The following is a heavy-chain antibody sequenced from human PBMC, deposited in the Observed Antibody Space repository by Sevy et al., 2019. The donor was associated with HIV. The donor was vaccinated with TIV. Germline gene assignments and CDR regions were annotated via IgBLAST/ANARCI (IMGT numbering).Heavy chain of an antibody. D-gene: IGHD5-12*01. CDR1: GGSISSSSYY. CDR3: ARPGRDGYNFEVNAFDI. J-gene: IGHJ3*02. CDR2: IYYSGGT. V-gene: IGHV4-39*01. Sequence: SETLSLTCTVSGGSISSSSYYWGWIRQPPGKGLEWIGSIYYSGGTYYNPSFKSRVTISVDTSKNQFSLKLSSVTAAETAVYYCARPGRDGYNFEVNAFDIWGQGTMVTVSS.